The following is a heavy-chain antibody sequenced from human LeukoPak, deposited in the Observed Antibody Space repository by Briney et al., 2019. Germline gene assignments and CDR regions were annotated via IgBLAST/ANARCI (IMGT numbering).Heavy chain of an antibody. Sequence: SETLSLTCTVSGGSISSYYWSWIRQPAGKGLEWIGSIYYSGSTYYNPSLKSRVTISVDTSKNQFSLKLSSVTAADTAVYYCARHAYDILTGYYYYMDVWGKGTTVTISS. D-gene: IGHD3-9*01. J-gene: IGHJ6*03. CDR1: GGSISSYY. V-gene: IGHV4-59*05. CDR2: IYYSGST. CDR3: ARHAYDILTGYYYYMDV.